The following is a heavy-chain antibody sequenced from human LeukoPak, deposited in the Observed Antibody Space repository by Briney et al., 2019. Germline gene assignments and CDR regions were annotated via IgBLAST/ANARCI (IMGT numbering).Heavy chain of an antibody. V-gene: IGHV1-18*01. CDR3: ARVTYYYGSGREDEFDY. J-gene: IGHJ4*02. D-gene: IGHD3-10*01. CDR2: ISFYNGNT. CDR1: GFDLTHYG. Sequence: GASGKVSCQVSGFDLTHYGISWVRQAPGPGLDWVGWISFYNGNTLYAQKFQERLTVTTDKATRTAYMELKSLTSDDTALYYCARVTYYYGSGREDEFDYWGQGTLVTVSS.